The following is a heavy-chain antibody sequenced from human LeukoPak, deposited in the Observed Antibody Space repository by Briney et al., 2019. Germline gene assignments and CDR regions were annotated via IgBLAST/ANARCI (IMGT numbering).Heavy chain of an antibody. CDR3: ASAPGEWEPPDGFDI. D-gene: IGHD3-16*01. CDR1: GYTFTSYG. V-gene: IGHV1-18*01. J-gene: IGHJ3*02. Sequence: VASVQVSCTASGYTFTSYGISWVRQAPGQGLEWVGWISAYNGNTNYAQKLQGRVTMTTDTSTSTAYMELRSLRSDDTAVYYCASAPGEWEPPDGFDIWGQGTMVTVSS. CDR2: ISAYNGNT.